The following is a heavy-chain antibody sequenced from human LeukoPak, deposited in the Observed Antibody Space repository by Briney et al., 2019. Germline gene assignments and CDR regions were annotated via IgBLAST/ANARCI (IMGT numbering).Heavy chain of an antibody. CDR3: ARNTFIVVVPAAIENWFDP. V-gene: IGHV1-46*01. CDR2: INPSGGST. CDR1: GYTFTSYY. Sequence: ASVKVSCKASGYTFTSYYMHWVRQAPGQGLEWMGIINPSGGSTSYAQKFQGRVTMTRDTSTSTVYMELSSLRSEDTAVYYCARNTFIVVVPAAIENWFDPWGQGTLVTVSS. J-gene: IGHJ5*02. D-gene: IGHD2-2*01.